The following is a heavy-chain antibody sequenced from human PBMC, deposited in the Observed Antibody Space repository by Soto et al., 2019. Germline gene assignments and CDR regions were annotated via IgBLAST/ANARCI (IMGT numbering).Heavy chain of an antibody. CDR1: GSTFSSYG. Sequence: PGGSLRLSCAASGSTFSSYGMHWVRQAPGKGLEWVAVISYDGSNKYYADSVKGRFTISRDNSKNTLYLQMNSLRAEDTAVYYCAKSFSNYYYGMDVWGQGTTVTVSS. CDR2: ISYDGSNK. CDR3: AKSFSNYYYGMDV. J-gene: IGHJ6*02. D-gene: IGHD3-16*02. V-gene: IGHV3-30*18.